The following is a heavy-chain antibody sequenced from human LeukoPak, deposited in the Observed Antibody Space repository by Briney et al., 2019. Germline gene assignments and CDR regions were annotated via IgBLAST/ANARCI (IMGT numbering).Heavy chain of an antibody. D-gene: IGHD3-22*01. CDR2: IDSDGSST. CDR1: GFTISSYW. J-gene: IGHJ4*02. Sequence: GGSLRLSCAASGFTISSYWMHWVRQAPGKGLVWVSRIDSDGSSTTYADSVKGRFTISRDNAKNTLYLQMNSLRAEDTAVYYCAREDDSSGYYGFDYWGQGTLGSVSS. CDR3: AREDDSSGYYGFDY. V-gene: IGHV3-74*01.